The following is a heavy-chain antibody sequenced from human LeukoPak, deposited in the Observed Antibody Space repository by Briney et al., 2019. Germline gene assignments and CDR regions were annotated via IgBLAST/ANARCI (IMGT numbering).Heavy chain of an antibody. CDR1: GFTFSSYG. CDR3: AKDYGSSGWDPLDY. CDR2: ILYDGSNK. Sequence: GGSLRLSCAASGFTFSSYGMHWVRQAPGKGLEWVAVILYDGSNKYYADSVKGRFTISRDNSKNTLYLQMNSLRAEDTAVYYCAKDYGSSGWDPLDYWGQGTLVTVSS. V-gene: IGHV3-30*18. J-gene: IGHJ4*02. D-gene: IGHD6-19*01.